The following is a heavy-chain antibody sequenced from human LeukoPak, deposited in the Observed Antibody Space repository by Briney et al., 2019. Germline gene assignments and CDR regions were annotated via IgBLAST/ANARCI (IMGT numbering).Heavy chain of an antibody. Sequence: ASVKVSCKASGYTFTGYDINWVRQATGQGLEWMGWMNPNSGNTGYAQKFQGRVTMTRNTSISTAYMELSSLRSEDTAVYYCARVSSGWYLIDYWGQGTLVTVSS. J-gene: IGHJ4*02. V-gene: IGHV1-8*01. CDR3: ARVSSGWYLIDY. D-gene: IGHD6-19*01. CDR2: MNPNSGNT. CDR1: GYTFTGYD.